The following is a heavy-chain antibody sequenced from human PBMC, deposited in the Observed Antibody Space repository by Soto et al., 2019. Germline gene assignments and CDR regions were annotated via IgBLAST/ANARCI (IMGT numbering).Heavy chain of an antibody. V-gene: IGHV4-59*08. CDR2: IYYSGST. CDR3: ARLGVVWGWFDP. D-gene: IGHD1-26*01. Sequence: SETLSLTCTVSGGSISSYYWSWIRQPPGKGLEWIGYIYYSGSTNYNPSLKSRVTISVDTSKNQFSLKLSSVTAADTAVYYCARLGVVWGWFDPWGQGTLVTVSS. J-gene: IGHJ5*02. CDR1: GGSISSYY.